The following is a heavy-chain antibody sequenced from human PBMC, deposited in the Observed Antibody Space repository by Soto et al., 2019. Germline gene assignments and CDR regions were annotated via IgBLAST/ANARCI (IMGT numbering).Heavy chain of an antibody. J-gene: IGHJ4*02. D-gene: IGHD3-10*01. CDR1: GYTFISYG. CDR3: ERDQGMYYYGSGSPCGY. CDR2: ISAYNGNT. V-gene: IGHV1-18*01. Sequence: QVQLVQSGAEVKKPGASVKVSCKASGYTFISYGISWVRQAPGQGLEWMGWISAYNGNTNYAQKLQGRVTMTTDTCXSXXYLELRSLRADDTAVYYCERDQGMYYYGSGSPCGYWGQGTLVTVSS.